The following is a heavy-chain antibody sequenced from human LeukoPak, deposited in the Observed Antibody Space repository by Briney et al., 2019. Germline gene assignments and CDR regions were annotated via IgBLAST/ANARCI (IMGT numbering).Heavy chain of an antibody. D-gene: IGHD3-10*01. V-gene: IGHV3-48*03. Sequence: PGGSLRLSCAASGFTFSSHEMNWVRQAPGKGLEWVSYISRSGSSISYTDSVEGRFSISRDNAKNTLYLQMNSLRAEDAAVYYCAKVVSGNLYSPCDWGQGTLVTVSS. CDR2: ISRSGSSI. J-gene: IGHJ4*02. CDR3: AKVVSGNLYSPCD. CDR1: GFTFSSHE.